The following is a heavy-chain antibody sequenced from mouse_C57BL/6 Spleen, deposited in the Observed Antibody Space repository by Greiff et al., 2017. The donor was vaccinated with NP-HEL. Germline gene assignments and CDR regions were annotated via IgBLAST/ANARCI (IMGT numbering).Heavy chain of an antibody. CDR2: IWSGGST. J-gene: IGHJ2*01. D-gene: IGHD2-1*01. CDR1: GFSLTSYG. Sequence: QVQLKESGPGLVQPSQSLSITCTVSGFSLTSYGVHWVRQSPGKGLEWLGVIWSGGSTDYNAAFISRLSISKDNSKSQVFFKMNSLQADDTAIYYCASYGNYEYYFDYWGQGTTLTVSS. V-gene: IGHV2-2*01. CDR3: ASYGNYEYYFDY.